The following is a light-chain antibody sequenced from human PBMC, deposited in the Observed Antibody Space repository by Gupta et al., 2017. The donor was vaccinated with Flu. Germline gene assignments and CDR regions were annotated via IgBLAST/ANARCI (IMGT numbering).Light chain of an antibody. CDR3: NSRDSSGNHLWV. CDR1: SLRSYY. V-gene: IGLV3-19*01. J-gene: IGLJ3*02. Sequence: SSELPQDPAVSVTLGQTVRITCQGDSLRSYYASWYQQTPGQAPVLVIYGENKRPSGIPDRVSGSRSGNTASVTITGAQAEDEADYYCNSRDSSGNHLWVFGGGTKRTVL. CDR2: GEN.